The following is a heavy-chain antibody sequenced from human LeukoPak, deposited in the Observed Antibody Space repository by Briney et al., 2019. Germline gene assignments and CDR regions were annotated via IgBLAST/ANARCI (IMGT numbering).Heavy chain of an antibody. CDR3: ASGYGDYIDY. D-gene: IGHD4-17*01. CDR1: GGTFSSYT. CDR2: IIPILGIA. J-gene: IGHJ4*02. Sequence: SVKVSCKASGGTFSSYTISWVRQAPGQGLEWVGRIIPILGIANYAQKFQGRVTITADKSTSTAYMELSSRRSEDTAVYYCASGYGDYIDYWGQGTLVTVSS. V-gene: IGHV1-69*02.